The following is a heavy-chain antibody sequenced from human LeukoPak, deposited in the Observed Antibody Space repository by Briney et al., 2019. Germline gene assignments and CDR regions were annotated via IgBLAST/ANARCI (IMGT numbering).Heavy chain of an antibody. CDR1: GYSISSGYY. Sequence: PSETLSLTCAVSGYSISSGYYWGWIRQPPGKGLEWIGSIYHSGSTYYNPSLKSRVTISVDTSKNQFPLKLSSVTAADTAVYYCARQMGNMVRGVINWFDPWGQGTLVTVSS. CDR3: ARQMGNMVRGVINWFDP. V-gene: IGHV4-38-2*01. D-gene: IGHD3-10*01. CDR2: IYHSGST. J-gene: IGHJ5*02.